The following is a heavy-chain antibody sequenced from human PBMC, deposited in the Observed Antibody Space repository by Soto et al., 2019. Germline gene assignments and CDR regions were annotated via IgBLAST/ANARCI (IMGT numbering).Heavy chain of an antibody. Sequence: AGGSLRLSCAASGFTVRSNYMSWVRQAPGKGLEWVSVIYSGGSKYYEDSVKGRFTISRHNSKNTLYLQMNSLRAEDTAVYYCARTAARNFDYWGQGTLVTVSS. CDR2: IYSGGSK. D-gene: IGHD6-6*01. CDR1: GFTVRSNY. J-gene: IGHJ4*02. V-gene: IGHV3-53*04. CDR3: ARTAARNFDY.